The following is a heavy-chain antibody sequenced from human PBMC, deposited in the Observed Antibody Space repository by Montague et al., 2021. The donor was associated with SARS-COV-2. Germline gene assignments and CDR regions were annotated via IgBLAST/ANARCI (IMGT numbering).Heavy chain of an antibody. V-gene: IGHV4-59*01. Sequence: SETLSLTCTVHGGSISSYYWSWIRQPPGKGLEWIGYIYYSGSTNYNPSLKSRVTISVDTSKNQFSLKLSSVTAADTAVYYCARVRGNTILRVVIISAFDIWGQGTMVTVSS. D-gene: IGHD3-3*01. CDR3: ARVRGNTILRVVIISAFDI. J-gene: IGHJ3*02. CDR1: GGSISSYY. CDR2: IYYSGST.